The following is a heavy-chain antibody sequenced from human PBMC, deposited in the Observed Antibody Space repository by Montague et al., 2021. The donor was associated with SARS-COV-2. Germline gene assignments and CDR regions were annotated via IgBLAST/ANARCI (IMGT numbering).Heavy chain of an antibody. CDR1: GGSISSGGYY. CDR3: ARLTAGFYCGGSCYGGTAFDY. V-gene: IGHV4-31*03. D-gene: IGHD2-15*01. CDR2: IYYSGST. J-gene: IGHJ4*02. Sequence: TLSLTCTVSGGSISSGGYYWSWIRQPPGKGLEWIGYIYYSGSTYYNPSLKRRVTISVDTSKNQFSLKLSSVTAADTAVYYCARLTAGFYCGGSCYGGTAFDYWGQGTLVTVSS.